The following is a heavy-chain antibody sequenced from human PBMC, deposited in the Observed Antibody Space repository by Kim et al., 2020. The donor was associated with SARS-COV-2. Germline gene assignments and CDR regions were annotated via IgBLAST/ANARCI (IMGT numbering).Heavy chain of an antibody. J-gene: IGHJ4*02. CDR3: ARGRGSRAPLDY. V-gene: IGHV4-59*09. Sequence: NYNPSLKSRVTISVDTSKNQFSLKLSSVTAADTAVYYCARGRGSRAPLDYWGQGTLVTVSS. D-gene: IGHD2-15*01.